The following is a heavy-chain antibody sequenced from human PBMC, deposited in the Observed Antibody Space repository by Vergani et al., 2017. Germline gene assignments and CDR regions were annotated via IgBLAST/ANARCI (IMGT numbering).Heavy chain of an antibody. CDR1: GGSISSGDYY. CDR3: ARGIPAAILNNWFDP. V-gene: IGHV4-30-4*01. J-gene: IGHJ5*02. CDR2: IYYSGST. Sequence: QVQLQESGPGLVKPSQTLSLTCTVSGGSISSGDYYWSWIRQPPGKGLEWIGYIYYSGSTYYNPSLKSRVTISVDTSKNQFSLKLSSVTAADTAVYYCARGIPAAILNNWFDPWGQGTLVTVSS. D-gene: IGHD2-2*02.